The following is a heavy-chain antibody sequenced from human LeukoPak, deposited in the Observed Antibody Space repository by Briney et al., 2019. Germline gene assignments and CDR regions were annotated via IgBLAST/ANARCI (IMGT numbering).Heavy chain of an antibody. D-gene: IGHD2-2*01. Sequence: ASVKVSCKASGYTFTSYGISWVRQAPGQGLEWMGWINPNSGGTNYAQKFQGGVTMTRDTSISTAYMELSRLRSDDTAVYYCARDFDIVVVPAAIGENWFDPWGQGTLVTVSS. CDR2: INPNSGGT. CDR1: GYTFTSYG. CDR3: ARDFDIVVVPAAIGENWFDP. J-gene: IGHJ5*02. V-gene: IGHV1-2*02.